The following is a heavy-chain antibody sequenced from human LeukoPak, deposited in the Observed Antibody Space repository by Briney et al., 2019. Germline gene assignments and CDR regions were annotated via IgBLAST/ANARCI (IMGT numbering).Heavy chain of an antibody. CDR2: INQDGSAQ. V-gene: IGHV3-7*01. J-gene: IGHJ4*02. Sequence: GGSLRLSCAASGFTFSSYWMNWVRQAPGKGLEWVANINQDGSAQYYVDSVKGRFTISRDNAKNSLFLQMNTLRAEDTAVYYCARDRLSLRYFDWLPQYWGQGTLVTVSS. CDR1: GFTFSSYW. CDR3: ARDRLSLRYFDWLPQY. D-gene: IGHD3-9*01.